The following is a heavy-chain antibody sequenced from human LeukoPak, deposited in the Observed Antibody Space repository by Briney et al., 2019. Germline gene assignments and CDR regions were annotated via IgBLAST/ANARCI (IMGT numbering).Heavy chain of an antibody. Sequence: PGGSLRLSCAVSGFTFNSYNMDWVRQAPGKGLEWVSSISSSSSYIKYADSVKGRFTISRDNAKNSLYLQMNSLRAEDTAVYYCATMGGPTGGDYFDYWGQGTLVTVSS. CDR3: ATMGGPTGGDYFDY. J-gene: IGHJ4*02. D-gene: IGHD3-16*01. CDR2: ISSSSSYI. CDR1: GFTFNSYN. V-gene: IGHV3-21*01.